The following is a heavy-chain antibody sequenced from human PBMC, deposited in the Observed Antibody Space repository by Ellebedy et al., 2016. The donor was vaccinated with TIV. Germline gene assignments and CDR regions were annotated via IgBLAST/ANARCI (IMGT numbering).Heavy chain of an antibody. CDR2: IKQDGSEK. CDR3: ARDPGSGWYFDY. D-gene: IGHD6-19*01. V-gene: IGHV3-7*01. Sequence: GESLKISCAASGFTFSNFWMSWVRQAPGKVLEWVANIKQDGSEKSDVDSVRGRFTISRDNAKNSLYLQMSSLRADDTAVYYCARDPGSGWYFDYWGQGTLITVSS. CDR1: GFTFSNFW. J-gene: IGHJ4*02.